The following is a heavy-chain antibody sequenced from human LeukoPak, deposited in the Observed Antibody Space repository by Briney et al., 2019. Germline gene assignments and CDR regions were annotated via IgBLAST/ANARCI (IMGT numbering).Heavy chain of an antibody. D-gene: IGHD5-24*01. CDR3: ARDGYTRGDWFDP. CDR2: IIPIFGTA. CDR1: GYTSTSYD. J-gene: IGHJ5*02. Sequence: GASVKVSCKASGYTSTSYDISWVRQAPGQGLEWMGGIIPIFGTANYAQKFQGRVTITADESTSTAYMELSSLRSEDTAVYYCARDGYTRGDWFDPWGQGTLVTVSS. V-gene: IGHV1-69*13.